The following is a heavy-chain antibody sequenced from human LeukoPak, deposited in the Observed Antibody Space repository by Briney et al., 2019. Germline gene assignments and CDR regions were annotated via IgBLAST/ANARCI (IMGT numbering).Heavy chain of an antibody. J-gene: IGHJ4*02. V-gene: IGHV3-23*01. CDR1: GFTFSSYA. Sequence: GGSLRLSCAASGFTFSSYAMSWVRQAPGKGLEWVSAISGSGGSTYYADSVKGRFTISRDNSKNTLYLQMNSLRAEDTAVYYCATSKGSLIAAAGTWALGYWGQGTLVTVSS. D-gene: IGHD6-13*01. CDR3: ATSKGSLIAAAGTWALGY. CDR2: ISGSGGST.